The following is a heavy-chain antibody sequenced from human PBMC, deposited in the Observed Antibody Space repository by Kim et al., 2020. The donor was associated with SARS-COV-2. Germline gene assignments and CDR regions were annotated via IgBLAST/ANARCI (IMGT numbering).Heavy chain of an antibody. CDR3: AREKSFGVVLYYYGMDV. D-gene: IGHD3-3*01. J-gene: IGHJ6*02. V-gene: IGHV3-11*04. Sequence: VKGRCTISRDNAKNSLSRKMNSLRAEDTAVYYCAREKSFGVVLYYYGMDVWGQGTTVTVSS.